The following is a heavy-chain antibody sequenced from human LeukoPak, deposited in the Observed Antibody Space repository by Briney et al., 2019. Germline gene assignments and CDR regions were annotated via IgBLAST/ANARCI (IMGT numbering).Heavy chain of an antibody. CDR1: GFTFSSYG. CDR3: AKVELTIVGANFDY. Sequence: PGGSLRLSCAASGFTFSSYGMYWVRQAPGKGLEWVAVIWYDGSNKYYADSVKGRFTISRDNSKNTLYLQMNSLRAEDTAVYYCAKVELTIVGANFDYWGQGTLATVSS. CDR2: IWYDGSNK. D-gene: IGHD1-26*01. J-gene: IGHJ4*02. V-gene: IGHV3-33*06.